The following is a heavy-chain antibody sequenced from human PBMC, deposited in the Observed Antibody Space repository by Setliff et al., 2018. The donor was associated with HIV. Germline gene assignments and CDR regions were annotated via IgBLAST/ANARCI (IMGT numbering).Heavy chain of an antibody. CDR3: ARDNNYDY. D-gene: IGHD2-15*01. Sequence: QPGGSLRLSCVTSGFTVNSNHITWVRQAPGKRLEWVSSLSVDGTAYYANSVRGRFTISRDSSKDTLYLQMHSLRAEDTAVYYCARDNNYDYWGQGTLVTVSS. V-gene: IGHV3-66*02. CDR2: LSVDGTA. CDR1: GFTVNSNH. J-gene: IGHJ4*02.